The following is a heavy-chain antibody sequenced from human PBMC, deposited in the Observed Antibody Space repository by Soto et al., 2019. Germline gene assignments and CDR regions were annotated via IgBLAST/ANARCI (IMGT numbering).Heavy chain of an antibody. CDR3: ARFSSNVPYYFDY. V-gene: IGHV4-30-2*01. D-gene: IGHD1-1*01. J-gene: IGHJ4*02. CDR2: IYHSRST. CDR1: GGSISSGCYS. Sequence: PSETLSLTCAVSGGSISSGCYSWSWIREPPGKGLEGIGYIYHSRSTYYNPSLKVPVTISVDRSKNHLSLKLSSVTAADTAVYYCARFSSNVPYYFDYWGQGTLVTVSS.